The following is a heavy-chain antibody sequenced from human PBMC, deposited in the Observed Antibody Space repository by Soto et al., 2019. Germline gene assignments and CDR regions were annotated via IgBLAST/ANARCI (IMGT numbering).Heavy chain of an antibody. D-gene: IGHD3-10*01. V-gene: IGHV4-34*01. Sequence: QVQLQQWGAGLLKPSETLSLTCAVYGGSFSGYYWSWIRQPPGKGLEWIGEINHSGSTNYNPSLQSRVTISVDTSKNQFSLKLSSVTAADTAVYYCARGSHLAITMVRGVREARFDYWGQGTLVTVSS. J-gene: IGHJ4*02. CDR3: ARGSHLAITMVRGVREARFDY. CDR1: GGSFSGYY. CDR2: INHSGST.